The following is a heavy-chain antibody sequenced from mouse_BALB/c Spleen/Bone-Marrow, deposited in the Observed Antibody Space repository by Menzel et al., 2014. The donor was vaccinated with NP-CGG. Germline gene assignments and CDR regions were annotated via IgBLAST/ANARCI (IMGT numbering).Heavy chain of an antibody. J-gene: IGHJ2*01. CDR2: ISGGTSTI. V-gene: IGHV5-17*02. CDR3: VRGGYYVPSYFDS. D-gene: IGHD2-3*01. Sequence: EVQGVESGGGLVQPGGSRKLSCAASGFTFRSFGMHWARQAPEKGLEWVAYISGGTSTIYYADTVKGRFTISRDNPNNTLFLKMTSLRAEDTAMYYCVRGGYYVPSYFDSWGQGTTLTVSS. CDR1: GFTFRSFG.